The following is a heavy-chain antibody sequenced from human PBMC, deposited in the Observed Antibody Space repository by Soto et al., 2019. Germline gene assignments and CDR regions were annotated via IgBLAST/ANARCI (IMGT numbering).Heavy chain of an antibody. CDR3: ARGGGGPARY. J-gene: IGHJ4*02. CDR2: INHSGST. Sequence: QVQLQQWGAGLLKPSETLSLTCAVYGGSFSDYHWSWVRQPPGKGLEWIGEINHSGSTNYNPSLKSRVTISVDTSKNQFSLKLRSVTAADTAVYSCARGGGGPARYWGQGTLVTVSS. D-gene: IGHD3-10*01. CDR1: GGSFSDYH. V-gene: IGHV4-34*01.